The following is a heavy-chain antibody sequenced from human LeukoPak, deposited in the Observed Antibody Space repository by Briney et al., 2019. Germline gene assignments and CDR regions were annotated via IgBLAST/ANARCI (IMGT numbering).Heavy chain of an antibody. J-gene: IGHJ5*02. D-gene: IGHD3-3*01. CDR1: GGSISSYY. CDR3: ARAGGVWFDP. CDR2: IYYSGST. V-gene: IGHV4-59*01. Sequence: SETLSLTCTVSGGSISSYYWSWIRQPPGKGLEWIGYIYYSGSTNYNPSLKSRVTISVDTSKNQFSLKLSSVTAADMAVYYCARAGGVWFDPWGQGTLVTVSS.